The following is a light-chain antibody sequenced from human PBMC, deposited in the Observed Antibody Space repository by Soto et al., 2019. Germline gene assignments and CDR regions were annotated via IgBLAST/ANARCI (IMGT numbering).Light chain of an antibody. CDR3: MQALQAPPWT. V-gene: IGKV2-28*01. J-gene: IGKJ1*01. CDR2: LGS. Sequence: DIVMTQSPLSLPVTPGEPASISCRSSQSLLHSNGYNYLDWYLQKPGQSPQLLIYLGSNRASGVPDRFRGSGSGTDFTLIIGRVEAEDVGVYYCMQALQAPPWTFGQGTKVEIK. CDR1: QSLLHSNGYNY.